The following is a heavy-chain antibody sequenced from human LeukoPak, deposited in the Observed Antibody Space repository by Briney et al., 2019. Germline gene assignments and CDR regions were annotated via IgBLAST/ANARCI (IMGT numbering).Heavy chain of an antibody. D-gene: IGHD3-10*01. Sequence: SETLSLTCTVSGGSISSYYWSWIRQLAGKGLEWIGRIYTSGSTNYNPSLKSRVTMSVDTSKNQFSLKLSSVTAADTAVYYCAVGERVVQGVRQYYFDYWGQGTLVTVSS. CDR3: AVGERVVQGVRQYYFDY. J-gene: IGHJ4*02. CDR2: IYTSGST. CDR1: GGSISSYY. V-gene: IGHV4-4*07.